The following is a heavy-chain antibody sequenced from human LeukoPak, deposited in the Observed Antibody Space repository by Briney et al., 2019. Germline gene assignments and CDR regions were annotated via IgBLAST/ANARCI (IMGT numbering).Heavy chain of an antibody. J-gene: IGHJ4*02. D-gene: IGHD6-6*01. CDR1: GYTFTSYD. CDR3: ARGGASSIAGNEGFDY. V-gene: IGHV1-8*03. Sequence: ASVKVSCKASGYTFTSYDINWVRQATGQGLEWMGWMNPNSGNTGYAQKFQGRVTITRNTSISTAYMELSSLRSEDTAVYYCARGGASSIAGNEGFDYWGQGTLLTVSS. CDR2: MNPNSGNT.